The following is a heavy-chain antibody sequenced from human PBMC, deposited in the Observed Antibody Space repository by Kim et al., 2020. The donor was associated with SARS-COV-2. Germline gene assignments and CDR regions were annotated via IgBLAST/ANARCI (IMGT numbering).Heavy chain of an antibody. CDR2: IYYSGSS. CDR1: GGSISSYY. D-gene: IGHD3-22*01. J-gene: IGHJ4*02. Sequence: SETLSLTCTVSGGSISSYYWNWIRQTPGKELEWIGYIYYSGSSNYNTSLKSRVAMSVDTSKNQFSLNLTSVTAADTALYYCARDVDGSGYYLGYWSQGTLVTVSS. V-gene: IGHV4-59*13. CDR3: ARDVDGSGYYLGY.